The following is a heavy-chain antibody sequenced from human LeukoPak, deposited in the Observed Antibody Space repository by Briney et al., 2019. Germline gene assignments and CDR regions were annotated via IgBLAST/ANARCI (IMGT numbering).Heavy chain of an antibody. CDR3: ARESIKTPDYYGSGSYGAFDI. CDR1: GFTFSSYS. Sequence: GGSLRLSCAASGFTFSSYSMNWVRQAPGKGLEWVSSISSSSSSYIYYADSVKGRFTISRDNAKNSLYLQMNSLRAEDTAVYYCARESIKTPDYYGSGSYGAFDIWGQGTMVTVSS. D-gene: IGHD3-10*01. CDR2: ISSSSSSYI. V-gene: IGHV3-21*01. J-gene: IGHJ3*02.